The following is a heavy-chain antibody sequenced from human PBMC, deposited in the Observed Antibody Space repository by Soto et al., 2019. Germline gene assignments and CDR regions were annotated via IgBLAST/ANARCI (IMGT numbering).Heavy chain of an antibody. Sequence: SVKVSCKASGGTFSSYAISCVRQAPGQGLEWMGGIIPIFGTANYAQKFQGRVTITADKSTSTAYMELSSLRSEDTAVYYCARHGGGLVVVPVGRRRFDPWGQGTLVTVSS. J-gene: IGHJ5*02. CDR1: GGTFSSYA. V-gene: IGHV1-69*06. CDR2: IIPIFGTA. D-gene: IGHD2-2*01. CDR3: ARHGGGLVVVPVGRRRFDP.